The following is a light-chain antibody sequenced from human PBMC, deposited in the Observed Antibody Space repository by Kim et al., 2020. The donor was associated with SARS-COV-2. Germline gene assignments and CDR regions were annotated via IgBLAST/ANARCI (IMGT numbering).Light chain of an antibody. CDR1: QGISTG. CDR2: EAS. V-gene: IGKV1-5*03. J-gene: IGKJ4*01. Sequence: DIQMTQSPSTLSVSVGDRVTITCRASQGISTGFAWYQQKPGKAPRHLIYEASSLDSGVPSRFSGSESGTEFTLTISSLQPDDFATYYCQQYNRSQPLTFGGGTKVDIK. CDR3: QQYNRSQPLT.